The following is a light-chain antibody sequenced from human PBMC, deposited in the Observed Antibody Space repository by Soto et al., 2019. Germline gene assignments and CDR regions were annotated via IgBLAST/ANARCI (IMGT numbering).Light chain of an antibody. CDR3: SSYTTSSTPYV. J-gene: IGLJ1*01. CDR1: SGDIGRYDY. V-gene: IGLV2-14*01. CDR2: EVS. Sequence: QSALTQPASVSGSPGQSITISCTGSSGDIGRYDYVSWYQHHPGKAPKLLIYEVSRRRSGISDRFSGSRSGNTASLTISGLQAEDEADYYCSSYTTSSTPYVFGTGTKVTVL.